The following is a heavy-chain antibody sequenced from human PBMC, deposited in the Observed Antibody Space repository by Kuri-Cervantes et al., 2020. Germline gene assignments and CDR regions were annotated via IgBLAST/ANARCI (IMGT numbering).Heavy chain of an antibody. J-gene: IGHJ4*02. CDR1: GFTFSSYE. CDR3: ARRGSGWSFDY. CDR2: LSNSGNTI. D-gene: IGHD6-19*01. Sequence: GGSLRLSCAASGFTFSSYEMSWIRQAPGKGLEWVSYLSNSGNTIYYADSVKGRFTISRDTAKTSLYLQMNSLRAEDTAVYYCARRGSGWSFDYWGRGTLVTVSS. V-gene: IGHV3-48*03.